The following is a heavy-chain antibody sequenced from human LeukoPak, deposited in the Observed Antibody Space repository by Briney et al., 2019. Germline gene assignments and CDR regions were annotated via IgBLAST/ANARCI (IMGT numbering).Heavy chain of an antibody. D-gene: IGHD6-13*01. CDR3: AAERAAASTPFDY. J-gene: IGHJ4*02. CDR1: GFTFSSYA. Sequence: GGSLRLSCAASGFTFSSYAMHWVRQAPGKGLEWVAVISYDGSNKYYADSVKGRFTISRDNSKNTLYLQMNSLRAEDTAVYYCAAERAAASTPFDYWGQGTLVTVSS. V-gene: IGHV3-30*04. CDR2: ISYDGSNK.